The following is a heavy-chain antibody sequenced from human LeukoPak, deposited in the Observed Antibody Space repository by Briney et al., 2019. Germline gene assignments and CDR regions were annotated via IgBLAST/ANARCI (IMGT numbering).Heavy chain of an antibody. CDR1: GFTFSSYW. CDR3: AREGGYGDSSGYYPLNFDY. CDR2: INSDGSST. J-gene: IGHJ4*02. Sequence: GGSLRLSCAASGFTFSSYWMHWVRQAPGKGLVWVSRINSDGSSTSYADSVKGRFSISRDNAKNTLYLQMNSLRAEDTAVYYCAREGGYGDSSGYYPLNFDYWGQGTLVTVSS. V-gene: IGHV3-74*01. D-gene: IGHD3-22*01.